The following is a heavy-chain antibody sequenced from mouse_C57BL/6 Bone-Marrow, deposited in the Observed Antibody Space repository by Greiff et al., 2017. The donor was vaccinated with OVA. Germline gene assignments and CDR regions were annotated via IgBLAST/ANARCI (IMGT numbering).Heavy chain of an antibody. CDR3: ARDDGSKYYFDY. J-gene: IGHJ2*01. D-gene: IGHD1-1*01. Sequence: EVKLVESGGGLVKPGGSLKLSCAASGFTFSSYAMSWVRQTPEQRLEWVATISDGGSYTYYPDNVTGRFTISRDNAKNNLYLQMRHLKSEDTAMYYCARDDGSKYYFDYWGQGTTLTVSS. V-gene: IGHV5-4*01. CDR2: ISDGGSYT. CDR1: GFTFSSYA.